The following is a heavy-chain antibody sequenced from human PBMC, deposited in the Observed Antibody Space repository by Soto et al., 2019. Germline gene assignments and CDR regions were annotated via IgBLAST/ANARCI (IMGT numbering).Heavy chain of an antibody. V-gene: IGHV3-33*01. D-gene: IGHD2-15*01. CDR1: GFTFSNFG. CDR2: MWSDGSTK. CDR3: ARDPHHCSGGSCYSVGFDY. Sequence: PGGSLRLSCAASGFTFSNFGMHWVRQAPGKGLEWVTVMWSDGSTKYYADSAKGRFTISRENSENKLYLQMNSLTAEDTAVYYCARDPHHCSGGSCYSVGFDYWGQGTLVTVSS. J-gene: IGHJ4*02.